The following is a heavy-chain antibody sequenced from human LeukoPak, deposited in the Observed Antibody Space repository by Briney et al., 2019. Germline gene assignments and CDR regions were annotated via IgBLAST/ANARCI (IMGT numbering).Heavy chain of an antibody. CDR3: ARAVYYSNYLGY. D-gene: IGHD3-10*01. V-gene: IGHV3-74*01. Sequence: GGSLRLSCAASGFTFSDYGMHWVRQAPGKGLVWVSRINSDGSSTNYADSVKGRFTISRDNAKNTLYLQMNSLRAEDTAIYYCARAVYYSNYLGYWGQGTLVTVSS. CDR2: INSDGSST. J-gene: IGHJ4*01. CDR1: GFTFSDYG.